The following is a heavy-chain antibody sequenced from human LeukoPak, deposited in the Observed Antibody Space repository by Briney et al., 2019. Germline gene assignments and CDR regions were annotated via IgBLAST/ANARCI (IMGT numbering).Heavy chain of an antibody. CDR3: ARDVSDYYDSSGYWSFDY. V-gene: IGHV3-21*01. Sequence: GGSLKLSCAASGFTFSSYSMNWVRQAPGKGLEWVSSISSSSSYIYYADSVKGRFTISRDNAKSSLYLQMNSLRAEDTAVYYCARDVSDYYDSSGYWSFDYWGQGTLVTVSS. J-gene: IGHJ4*02. CDR2: ISSSSSYI. D-gene: IGHD3-22*01. CDR1: GFTFSSYS.